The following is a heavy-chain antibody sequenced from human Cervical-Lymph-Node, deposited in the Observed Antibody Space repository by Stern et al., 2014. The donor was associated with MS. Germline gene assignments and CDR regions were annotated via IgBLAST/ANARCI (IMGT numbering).Heavy chain of an antibody. CDR3: ARPHSPGWSYYFDF. J-gene: IGHJ4*02. CDR2: IFPGASDT. D-gene: IGHD6-19*01. Sequence: EVHLVESGAEVRKPGQSLTISCNISGYTFTDYWIAWVRQMPGKSLEWMGAIFPGASDTRYSPSFQGHVTISVDTSINTAYLQWSDLRASDTAMYYCARPHSPGWSYYFDFWGQGTLVAVSS. V-gene: IGHV5-51*01. CDR1: GYTFTDYW.